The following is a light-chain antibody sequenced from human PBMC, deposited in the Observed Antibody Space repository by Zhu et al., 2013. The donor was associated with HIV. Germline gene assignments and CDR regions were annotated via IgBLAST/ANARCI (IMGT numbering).Light chain of an antibody. CDR2: SVS. V-gene: IGLV2-11*01. J-gene: IGLJ3*02. CDR3: CSYAGSYTWV. CDR1: TSDVGTYDH. Sequence: QSALTQPASVSGSPGQSITISCTGTTSDVGTYDHVSWYQQHPGKAPKLMISSVSERPSGVPDRFSGSKSGNTASLTISGLQAEDEADYYCCSYAGSYTWVFGGGTELTVL.